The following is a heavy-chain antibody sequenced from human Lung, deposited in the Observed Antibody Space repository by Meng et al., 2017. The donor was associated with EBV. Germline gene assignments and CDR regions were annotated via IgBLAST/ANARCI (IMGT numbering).Heavy chain of an antibody. Sequence: QVQLEEPGRGLVNPSGTLSLTCAVSGGSIIIGNWGSWVRQSPGKGLEWIGEIHHSGRTNYNPSLKSRITMSLDKPKNQFSLKLSSVTAADTAVYYCARDSDSAYSLGYWGQGTLVTVSS. V-gene: IGHV4-4*02. CDR3: ARDSDSAYSLGY. D-gene: IGHD2-21*01. CDR1: GGSIIIGNW. J-gene: IGHJ4*02. CDR2: IHHSGRT.